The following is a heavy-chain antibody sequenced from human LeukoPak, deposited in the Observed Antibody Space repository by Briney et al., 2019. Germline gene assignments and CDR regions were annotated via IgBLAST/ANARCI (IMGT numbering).Heavy chain of an antibody. CDR1: GFTFSSYW. Sequence: GGSLRLSCAASGFTFSSYWMSWVRQAPGKGLEWVANIKQDGSEKYYVDSVKGRFTISRDNAKNSLYLQMNSLRAEDTAVYYCARGRSGSYHLPGALDIWGQGSRVTVSS. CDR2: IKQDGSEK. J-gene: IGHJ3*02. V-gene: IGHV3-7*01. D-gene: IGHD1-26*01. CDR3: ARGRSGSYHLPGALDI.